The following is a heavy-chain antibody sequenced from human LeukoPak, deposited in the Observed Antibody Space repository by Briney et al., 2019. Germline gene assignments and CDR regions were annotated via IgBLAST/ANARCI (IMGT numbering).Heavy chain of an antibody. Sequence: ASVKVSRKATDGTFNNYGFNWVRQAPGQGLEWMGWISGYNDNTKYAQRLQGRVTMTTDTSTSTAYLELRNLRSDDTAIYYCARGSYYDGRDTRGSFDYWGQGTLVTVSS. CDR2: ISGYNDNT. D-gene: IGHD3-10*01. CDR1: DGTFNNYG. J-gene: IGHJ4*02. V-gene: IGHV1-18*01. CDR3: ARGSYYDGRDTRGSFDY.